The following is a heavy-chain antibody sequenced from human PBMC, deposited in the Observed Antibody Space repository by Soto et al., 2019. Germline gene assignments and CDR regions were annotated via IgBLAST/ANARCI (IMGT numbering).Heavy chain of an antibody. CDR2: ISGSGGST. J-gene: IGHJ4*02. Sequence: PGGSLRLSCAASGFTFSSYAMSWVRQAPGKGLEWVSAISGSGGSTYYADSVKGRFTISRDNSKNTLYLQMNSLRAEDTAVYYCAQVPAFGYDILTGYYPDSFDYWGQGTLVTVSS. CDR1: GFTFSSYA. D-gene: IGHD3-9*01. V-gene: IGHV3-23*01. CDR3: AQVPAFGYDILTGYYPDSFDY.